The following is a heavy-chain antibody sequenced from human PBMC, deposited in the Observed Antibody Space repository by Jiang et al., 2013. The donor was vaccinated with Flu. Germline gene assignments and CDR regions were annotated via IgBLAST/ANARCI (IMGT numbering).Heavy chain of an antibody. Sequence: FTSYWIGWVRQMPGKGLEWMGIIYPGDSDTRYSPSFQGQVTISADKSISTAYLQWSSLKASDTAMYYCARLCCPYYCSSTGCYSDYYYGMDVWGQGTTVTVSS. D-gene: IGHD2-2*01. CDR3: ARLCCPYYCSSTGCYSDYYYGMDV. CDR1: FTSYW. CDR2: IYPGDSDT. J-gene: IGHJ6*02. V-gene: IGHV5-51*01.